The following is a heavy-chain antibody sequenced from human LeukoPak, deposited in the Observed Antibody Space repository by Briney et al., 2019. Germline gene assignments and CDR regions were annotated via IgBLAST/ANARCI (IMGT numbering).Heavy chain of an antibody. D-gene: IGHD1-26*01. V-gene: IGHV3-53*01. CDR3: ARARIVGATRAFDI. CDR2: IYSGGST. CDR1: GFTVSSNY. J-gene: IGHJ3*02. Sequence: GGSLRLSCAASGFTVSSNYMSWVRQAPGKGLEWVSVIYSGGSTYYADSVKGRFTISRDNSKNTLYLQMNSLRAEDTAVCYCARARIVGATRAFDIWGQGTMVTVSS.